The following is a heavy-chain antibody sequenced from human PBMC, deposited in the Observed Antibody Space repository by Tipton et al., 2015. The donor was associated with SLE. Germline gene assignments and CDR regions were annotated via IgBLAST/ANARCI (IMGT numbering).Heavy chain of an antibody. V-gene: IGHV4-34*01. CDR1: GGSFSGYY. Sequence: TLSLTCAVYGGSFSGYYWSWLRQPPGKGLEWIGEINHSGSTNYNPSLKSRVTIAVDTSKNQFSLKLSSVTAADTAVYYCARPTSYSSSWYWGAFDYWGQGTLVTVSS. J-gene: IGHJ4*02. CDR3: ARPTSYSSSWYWGAFDY. CDR2: INHSGST. D-gene: IGHD6-13*01.